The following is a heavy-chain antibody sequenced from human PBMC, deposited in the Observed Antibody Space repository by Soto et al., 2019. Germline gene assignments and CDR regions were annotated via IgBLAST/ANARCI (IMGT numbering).Heavy chain of an antibody. D-gene: IGHD3-3*01. CDR1: GFTFSSYA. Sequence: QVQLVESGGGVVQPGRSLRLSCAASGFTFSSYAMHWVRQAPGKGLEWVAVVSYDGSNKYYVDSVKGRFTISRDNSKNKLYLQMNSLRAEDTVVYYCARGRPFWSGYNDRPDYWGQGTLVTVSS. CDR3: ARGRPFWSGYNDRPDY. V-gene: IGHV3-30-3*01. J-gene: IGHJ4*02. CDR2: VSYDGSNK.